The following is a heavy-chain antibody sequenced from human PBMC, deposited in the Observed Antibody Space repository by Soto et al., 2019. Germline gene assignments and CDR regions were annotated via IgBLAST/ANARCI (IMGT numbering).Heavy chain of an antibody. D-gene: IGHD2-21*02. CDR2: IYYSASP. CDR1: GGSISSHY. CDR3: ARHIVVVTARNGLDL. V-gene: IGHV4-59*11. Sequence: PSETLSLTCIVSGGSISSHYWSWIRQPPGQGPERIGYIYYSASPNYNPPLKSRVTILVDTSKNQVSRNLTSVTSADTAVYYCARHIVVVTARNGLDLWGQLALVTVSS. J-gene: IGHJ5*02.